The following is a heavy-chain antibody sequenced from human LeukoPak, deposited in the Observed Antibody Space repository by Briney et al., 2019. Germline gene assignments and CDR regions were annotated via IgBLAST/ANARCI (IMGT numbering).Heavy chain of an antibody. Sequence: ASETLSLTCTVSGGSISSYYWSWIRQPPGKGLEWIGYIYYSGSTNYNPSLKSRVTISVDTSKNQFSLKLSSVTAADTAVYYCARVRRDGYNSIGAWYFDYWGQGTLVTVSS. CDR2: IYYSGST. V-gene: IGHV4-59*01. J-gene: IGHJ4*02. D-gene: IGHD5-24*01. CDR1: GGSISSYY. CDR3: ARVRRDGYNSIGAWYFDY.